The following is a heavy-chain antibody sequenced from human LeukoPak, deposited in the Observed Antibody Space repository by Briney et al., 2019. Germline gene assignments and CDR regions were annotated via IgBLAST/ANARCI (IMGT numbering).Heavy chain of an antibody. CDR2: ISYDGSNK. CDR1: GFTFSSYA. D-gene: IGHD6-13*01. J-gene: IGHJ4*02. Sequence: TGGSLRLSCAASGFTFSSYAMHWVRQAPGKGLEWVAVISYDGSNKYYADSVKGRFTISRDNSRNTLYLQMNSLRVDDTAVYHCAKGRVAALEHWGQGTLVSVSS. CDR3: AKGRVAALEH. V-gene: IGHV3-30*04.